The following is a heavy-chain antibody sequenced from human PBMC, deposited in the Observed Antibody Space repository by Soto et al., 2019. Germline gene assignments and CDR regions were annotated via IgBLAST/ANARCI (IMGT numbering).Heavy chain of an antibody. CDR1: GYTFTSYV. Sequence: ASVKVSCKASGYTFTSYVITWVRQAPGQGLEWMGWISAYNGDTYYAQKVQGRVTMTTDTSTNTAFMELRSLRSDDTAVYYCAKNILDYYDSSGYYNGMDVWGQGTTVTVSS. CDR3: AKNILDYYDSSGYYNGMDV. D-gene: IGHD3-22*01. J-gene: IGHJ6*02. V-gene: IGHV1-18*01. CDR2: ISAYNGDT.